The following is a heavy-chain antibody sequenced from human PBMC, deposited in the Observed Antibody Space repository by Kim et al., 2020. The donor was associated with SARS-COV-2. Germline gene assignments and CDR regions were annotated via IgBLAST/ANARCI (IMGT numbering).Heavy chain of an antibody. V-gene: IGHV1-2*06. Sequence: ASVKVSCKASGYTFTGYYMHWVRQAPGQGLEWMGRINPNSGGTNYAQKFQGRVTMTRDTSISTAYMELSRLRSDDTAVYYCARVRRPIYSGYDSGSSSDDYWGQGTLVTVSS. CDR3: ARVRRPIYSGYDSGSSSDDY. CDR2: INPNSGGT. J-gene: IGHJ4*02. D-gene: IGHD5-12*01. CDR1: GYTFTGYY.